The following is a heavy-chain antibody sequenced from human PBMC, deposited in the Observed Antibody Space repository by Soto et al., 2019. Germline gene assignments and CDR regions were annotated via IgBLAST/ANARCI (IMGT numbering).Heavy chain of an antibody. J-gene: IGHJ4*02. CDR1: GFTFDNYA. Sequence: EVRLLESGGGLIQPGGSLRLSCAASGFTFDNYAMSWVRQAPGKGLEWVSDISGSGVKRNYVDSVKGRFTISRDNSNNRLYLQMHSLRVDDTAVYYCVNETRAVAAKEHFDLWGQGTLVTVTS. D-gene: IGHD6-19*01. V-gene: IGHV3-23*01. CDR2: ISGSGVKR. CDR3: VNETRAVAAKEHFDL.